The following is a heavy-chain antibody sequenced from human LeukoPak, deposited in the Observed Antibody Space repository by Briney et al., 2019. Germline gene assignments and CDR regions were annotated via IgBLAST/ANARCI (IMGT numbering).Heavy chain of an antibody. D-gene: IGHD2-2*01. CDR1: GGSISSYY. CDR3: ARSQSRVPAAPTPNWFDP. J-gene: IGHJ5*02. V-gene: IGHV4-59*12. CDR2: IYYSGST. Sequence: SETLSLTCTVSGGSISSYYWSWIRQPPGKGLEWIGRIYYSGSTYYNPSLKSRVTISVDTSKNQFSLKVSSVTAADTAVYYCARSQSRVPAAPTPNWFDPWGQGTLVTVSS.